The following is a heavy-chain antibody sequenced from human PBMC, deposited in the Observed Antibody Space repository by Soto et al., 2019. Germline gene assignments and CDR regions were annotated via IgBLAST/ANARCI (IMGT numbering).Heavy chain of an antibody. CDR3: ARGGRVGCSGGSCYYYYGMDV. Sequence: QVQLVESGGGVVQPGRSLRLSCAASGFTFSSYAMHWVRQAPGKGLEWVAVISYDGSNKYYADSVKGRFTISRDNSKNTLYLQMNSLRAEDTAVYYCARGGRVGCSGGSCYYYYGMDVWGQGTTVTVSS. CDR2: ISYDGSNK. J-gene: IGHJ6*02. CDR1: GFTFSSYA. D-gene: IGHD2-15*01. V-gene: IGHV3-30-3*01.